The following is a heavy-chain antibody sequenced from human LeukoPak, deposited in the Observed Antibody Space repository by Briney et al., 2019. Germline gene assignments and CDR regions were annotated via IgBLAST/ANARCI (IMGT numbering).Heavy chain of an antibody. J-gene: IGHJ4*02. Sequence: PSETLSLTCTVSGGSISRSSYYWGWIRQPPGKGLEWIGSIYYSGTTYYNPSLQGRVTISVDTSKNQFSLKLSSVTAADTAVYYCASISPNYDFWSGTLGYWGQGTLVTVSS. CDR2: IYYSGTT. V-gene: IGHV4-39*01. CDR3: ASISPNYDFWSGTLGY. CDR1: GGSISRSSYY. D-gene: IGHD3-3*01.